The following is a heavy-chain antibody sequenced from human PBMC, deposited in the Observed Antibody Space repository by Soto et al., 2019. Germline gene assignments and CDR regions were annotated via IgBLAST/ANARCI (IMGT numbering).Heavy chain of an antibody. J-gene: IGHJ4*02. Sequence: SETLSLTCTVSGGSISSYYWSWIRQPPGKGLEWIGYIYYSGSTNYNPPLKSRVTISVDTSKNRFSLTLSSVTAADTAVYYCARTYYYGSGSLYYFDYWGQGTLVTVSS. D-gene: IGHD3-10*01. CDR1: GGSISSYY. V-gene: IGHV4-59*12. CDR2: IYYSGST. CDR3: ARTYYYGSGSLYYFDY.